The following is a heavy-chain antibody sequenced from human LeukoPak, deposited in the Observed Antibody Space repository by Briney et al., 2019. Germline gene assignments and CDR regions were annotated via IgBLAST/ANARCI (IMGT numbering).Heavy chain of an antibody. J-gene: IGHJ4*02. Sequence: SETLSLTCTVSGGSISSSNYYWGWIRQPPGRGLEWIGSINYSGITYYHPSLKSRVTISIDTSKNQFSLKVTSVTAADMAVYYCARAPYSGYDWLEYYFDYWGQGTLVTVSS. V-gene: IGHV4-39*07. D-gene: IGHD5-12*01. CDR1: GGSISSSNYY. CDR2: INYSGIT. CDR3: ARAPYSGYDWLEYYFDY.